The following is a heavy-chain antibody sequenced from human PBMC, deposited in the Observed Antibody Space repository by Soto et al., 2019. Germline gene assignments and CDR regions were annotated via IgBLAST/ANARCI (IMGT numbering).Heavy chain of an antibody. CDR3: ERGDRGAFDI. J-gene: IGHJ3*02. V-gene: IGHV3-74*01. CDR1: GFTFSYYW. D-gene: IGHD1-26*01. Sequence: EVQLVESGGGLVQPGESLRLSCAASGFTFSYYWMHWVRQAPGKGLVWVSRIHSDGSSTTYADSVKGRFTISRDNARNTVYLQMNSLRVEDTAVYYCERGDRGAFDIWGQGTVVTVPS. CDR2: IHSDGSST.